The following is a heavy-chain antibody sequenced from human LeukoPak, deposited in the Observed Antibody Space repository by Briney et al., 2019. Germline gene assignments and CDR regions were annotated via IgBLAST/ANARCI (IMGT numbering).Heavy chain of an antibody. Sequence: GASVKVSCKASGYTFTSYYMHWVRQAPGQGLEWMGWINPNSGGTNYAQKFQGRVTMTRDTSISTAYMELSRLRSDDTAVYYCARDRGYCSSTSCYTGWFDPWGQGTLVTVSS. CDR1: GYTFTSYY. CDR2: INPNSGGT. D-gene: IGHD2-2*02. J-gene: IGHJ5*02. CDR3: ARDRGYCSSTSCYTGWFDP. V-gene: IGHV1-2*02.